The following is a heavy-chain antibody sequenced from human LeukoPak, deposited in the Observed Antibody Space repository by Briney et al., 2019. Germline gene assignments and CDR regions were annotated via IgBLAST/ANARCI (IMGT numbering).Heavy chain of an antibody. CDR1: GFTFSSYA. D-gene: IGHD1-14*01. V-gene: IGHV3-23*01. J-gene: IGHJ4*02. CDR2: ISGSGGST. CDR3: ANSVGSSNSNLDC. Sequence: GGSLRLSCAAFGFTFSSYAMSWVRQAPGKGLEWVSAISGSGGSTYYADSVKGRFTISRDNSKNTLYLQMNSLRAEDTAVYFCANSVGSSNSNLDCWGQGTLVTVSS.